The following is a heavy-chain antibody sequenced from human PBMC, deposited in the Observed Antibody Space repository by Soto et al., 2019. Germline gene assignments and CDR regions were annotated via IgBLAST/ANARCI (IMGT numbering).Heavy chain of an antibody. CDR3: ARLGGYYQAFDS. J-gene: IGHJ4*02. CDR2: IYNSGNT. V-gene: IGHV4-59*08. D-gene: IGHD3-22*01. Sequence: SETLSLTCTVSGGSISSYYWSWIRQPPGRGLEWIGYIYNSGNTNYNPSLKSRVTISVDSSKNQFSLKLDSVTAADTAVFYCARLGGYYQAFDSWGQGTLVTVSS. CDR1: GGSISSYY.